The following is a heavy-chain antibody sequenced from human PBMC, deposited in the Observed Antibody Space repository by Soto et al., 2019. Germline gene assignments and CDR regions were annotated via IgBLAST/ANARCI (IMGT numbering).Heavy chain of an antibody. CDR3: ARDPGGHYDFWSGYNNWFDP. D-gene: IGHD3-3*01. CDR1: GYTFTSYA. J-gene: IGHJ5*02. CDR2: INAGNGNT. V-gene: IGHV1-3*01. Sequence: SVKVSCKASGYTFTSYAMHWVRQAPGQRLEWMGWINAGNGNTKYSQKFQGRVTITRDTSASTAYMELSSLRSEDTAVYYCARDPGGHYDFWSGYNNWFDPWGQGTLVTVSS.